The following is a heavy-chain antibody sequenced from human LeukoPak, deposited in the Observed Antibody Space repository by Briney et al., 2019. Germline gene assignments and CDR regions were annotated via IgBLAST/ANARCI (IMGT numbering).Heavy chain of an antibody. V-gene: IGHV1-69*05. CDR1: GGTFSSDA. J-gene: IGHJ3*02. Sequence: SVKVSCKASGGTFSSDAISWLRQAPGQGLEWMGGIIPIFGTANYAQKFQGRVTITTDESTSTAYMELSSLRSEDTAVYYCARDTASDAFDIWGQGIMVTVSS. CDR2: IIPIFGTA. CDR3: ARDTASDAFDI.